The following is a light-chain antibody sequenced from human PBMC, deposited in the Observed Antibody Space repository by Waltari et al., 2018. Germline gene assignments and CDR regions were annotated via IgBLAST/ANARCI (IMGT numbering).Light chain of an antibody. CDR3: LQSSQWPYA. V-gene: IGKV2-30*02. CDR1: QRLVQRDGNTF. Sequence: VVMTQSPLSLAVTLGPPASISCWSRQRLVQRDGNTFLNWFHQRPGQSPRRLIYKVSNRDSGVPDRFSGSGSGTDFTLKISRVEAEDVGIYYCLQSSQWPYAFGQGTKLEIK. CDR2: KVS. J-gene: IGKJ2*01.